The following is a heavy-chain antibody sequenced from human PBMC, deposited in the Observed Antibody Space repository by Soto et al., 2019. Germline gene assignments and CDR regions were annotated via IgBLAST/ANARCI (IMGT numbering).Heavy chain of an antibody. V-gene: IGHV4-34*01. J-gene: IGHJ4*02. CDR3: ARSPKYYYGSGSYYTTQDY. Sequence: SEILSLTCAVYGGSFSGYYWSWIRQPPGKGLEWIGEINHSGSTNYNPSLKSRVTISVDTSKNQFSLKLSSVAAADTAVYYCARSPKYYYGSGSYYTTQDYWGQGTLVTVSS. CDR1: GGSFSGYY. D-gene: IGHD3-10*01. CDR2: INHSGST.